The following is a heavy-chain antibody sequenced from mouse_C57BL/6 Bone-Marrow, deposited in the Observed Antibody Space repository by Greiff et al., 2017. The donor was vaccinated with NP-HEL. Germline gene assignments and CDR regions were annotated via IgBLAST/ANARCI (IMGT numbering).Heavy chain of an antibody. V-gene: IGHV2-2*01. CDR2: IWSGGST. CDR1: GFSLTSYG. CDR3: ARIPIYYYGSSYAMDY. Sequence: VQLQQSGPGLVQPSQSLSITCTVSGFSLTSYGVHWVRQSPGKGLEWLGVIWSGGSTDYNAAFISRLSISKDNSKSQVFFKMNSLQADDTAIYYCARIPIYYYGSSYAMDYWGQGTSVTVSS. D-gene: IGHD1-1*01. J-gene: IGHJ4*01.